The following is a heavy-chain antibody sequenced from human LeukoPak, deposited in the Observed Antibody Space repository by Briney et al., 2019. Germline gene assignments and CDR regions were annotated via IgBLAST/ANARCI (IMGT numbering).Heavy chain of an antibody. D-gene: IGHD3-22*01. Sequence: GGSLRLSCAASGFTFSTYWISWVRQAPGKGLEWVANIKQDGNEKYYMDSVKGRFTISRDNAKNSLYLQMNSLRAEDTAVYYCARAPDLDSSGYYYRFFQHWGQGTLVTVSS. J-gene: IGHJ1*01. CDR2: IKQDGNEK. CDR1: GFTFSTYW. V-gene: IGHV3-7*05. CDR3: ARAPDLDSSGYYYRFFQH.